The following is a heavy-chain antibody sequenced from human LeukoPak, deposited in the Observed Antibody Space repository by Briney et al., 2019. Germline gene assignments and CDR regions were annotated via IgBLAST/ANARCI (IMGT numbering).Heavy chain of an antibody. CDR3: ARLNIIGSSPVHHYDY. CDR1: GGSISGYY. CDR2: IYYSGST. J-gene: IGHJ4*02. Sequence: SETLSLTCTVSGGSISGYYWSWIRQPPGKGLEYMAYIYYSGSTDYNPSLKSRVTISVDTSKNQFSLKLSSVTAADTAVYYCARLNIIGSSPVHHYDYWGQGTLVTVSS. D-gene: IGHD6-13*01. V-gene: IGHV4-59*08.